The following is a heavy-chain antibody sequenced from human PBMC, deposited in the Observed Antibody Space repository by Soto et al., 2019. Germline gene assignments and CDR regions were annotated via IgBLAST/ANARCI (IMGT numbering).Heavy chain of an antibody. CDR2: IYYSGST. V-gene: IGHV4-39*01. CDR3: ASRSSFRAAAADY. J-gene: IGHJ4*02. CDR1: GGSISSSSYY. Sequence: PSETLSLTCTVSGGSISSSSYYWGWIRQPPGKGLEWIGSIYYSGSTYYNPSLKSRVTISVDTSKNQFSLKLSSVTAADTAVYYCASRSSFRAAAADYWGQGTLVTVSS. D-gene: IGHD6-13*01.